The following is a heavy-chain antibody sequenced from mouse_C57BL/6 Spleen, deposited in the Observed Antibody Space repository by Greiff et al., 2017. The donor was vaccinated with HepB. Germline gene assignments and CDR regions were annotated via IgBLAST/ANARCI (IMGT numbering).Heavy chain of an antibody. V-gene: IGHV1-81*01. D-gene: IGHD1-1*01. CDR3: AFYYGSSYLYFDV. CDR1: GYTFTSYG. CDR2: IYPRSGNT. Sequence: QVQLKQSGAELARPGASVKLSCKASGYTFTSYGISWVKQRTGQGLEWIGEIYPRSGNTYYNEKFKGKATLTADKSSSTAYMELRSLTSEDSAVYFCAFYYGSSYLYFDVWGTGTTVTVSS. J-gene: IGHJ1*03.